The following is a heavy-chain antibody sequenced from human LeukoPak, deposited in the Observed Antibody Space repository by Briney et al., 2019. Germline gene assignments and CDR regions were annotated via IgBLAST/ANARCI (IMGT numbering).Heavy chain of an antibody. Sequence: GGSLILSCAASGFTFSSYAMSWVRLAPGKGLEWVSAISGSGGSTYYADSVKGRFTISRDNSKNTLYLQMNSLRAEDTAVYYCAKFTNQRTIAAPLHYWGQGTLVTVSS. V-gene: IGHV3-23*01. CDR1: GFTFSSYA. J-gene: IGHJ4*02. CDR2: ISGSGGST. CDR3: AKFTNQRTIAAPLHY. D-gene: IGHD6-13*01.